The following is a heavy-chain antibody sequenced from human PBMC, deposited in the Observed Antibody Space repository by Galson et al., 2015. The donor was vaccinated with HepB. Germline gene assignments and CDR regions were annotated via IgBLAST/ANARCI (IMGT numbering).Heavy chain of an antibody. CDR2: IDPSDSYT. CDR1: GYSFTSYW. CDR3: AGGGGIVVVPAASDAFDI. V-gene: IGHV5-10-1*01. Sequence: QSGAEVKKPGESLRISCKGSGYSFTSYWISWVRQMPGKGLEWMGRIDPSDSYTNYSPSFQGHVTISADKSISTAYLQWSSLKASDTAMYYCAGGGGIVVVPAASDAFDIWGQGTMVTVSS. J-gene: IGHJ3*02. D-gene: IGHD2-2*01.